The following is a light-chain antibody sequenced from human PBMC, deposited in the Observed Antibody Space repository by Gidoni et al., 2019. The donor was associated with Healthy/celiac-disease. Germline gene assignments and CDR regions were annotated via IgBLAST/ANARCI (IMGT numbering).Light chain of an antibody. CDR3: QQRSNWPPYT. J-gene: IGKJ2*01. CDR2: DAS. V-gene: IGKV3-11*01. CDR1: QSVSSY. Sequence: EIVLTQYAATLSLSPGERATLSCRASQSVSSYLAWYQQKPGQAPRLLIYDASNRATGIPARFSGSGSGTDFTLTISSLEPEDFAVYYCQQRSNWPPYTFXQXTKLEIK.